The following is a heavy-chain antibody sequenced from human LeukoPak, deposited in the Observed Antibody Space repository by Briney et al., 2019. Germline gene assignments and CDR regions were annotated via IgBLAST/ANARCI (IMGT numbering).Heavy chain of an antibody. J-gene: IGHJ4*02. Sequence: PSGTLSLTCTVSGGSISSGGYYWSWIRQHPGKGLEWIGYIYYSGSTYYNPSLKSRVTISVDTSKNQFSLKLSSVTAADTAVYYCASSYDSSGLYFDYWGQGTLVTVSS. CDR1: GGSISSGGYY. D-gene: IGHD3-22*01. CDR3: ASSYDSSGLYFDY. V-gene: IGHV4-31*03. CDR2: IYYSGST.